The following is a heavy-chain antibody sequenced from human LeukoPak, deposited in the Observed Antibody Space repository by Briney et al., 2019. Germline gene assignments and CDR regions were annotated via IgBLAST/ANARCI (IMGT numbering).Heavy chain of an antibody. Sequence: PSETLSLTCAVYGESMIGHYWTWIRQPPGKRLEWIGEIHHSGGTNSNPSLKNRVTMSIDMSRNQFSLKLNSVTAADTAVYYCARGRSGAGTSSWGQGTLVTVSS. V-gene: IGHV4-34*01. D-gene: IGHD6-19*01. CDR2: IHHSGGT. CDR1: GESMIGHY. CDR3: ARGRSGAGTSS. J-gene: IGHJ4*02.